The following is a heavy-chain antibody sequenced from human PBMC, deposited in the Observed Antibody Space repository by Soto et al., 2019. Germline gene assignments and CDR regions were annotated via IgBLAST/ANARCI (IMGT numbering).Heavy chain of an antibody. J-gene: IGHJ6*03. CDR2: VYYSGST. V-gene: IGHV4-59*08. D-gene: IGHD2-2*01. CDR3: ARLDRVPAGSYYYHYINV. CDR1: GGSISGYY. Sequence: QVQLQESGPGLMKPSETLSLTCTVSGGSISGYYWSWIRQPPEKGLEWIGYVYYSGSTNYNPSLKGRVTMSVDTSKNQFSLKLTSVTAADTAAYYCARLDRVPAGSYYYHYINVWGKGTTVTVSS.